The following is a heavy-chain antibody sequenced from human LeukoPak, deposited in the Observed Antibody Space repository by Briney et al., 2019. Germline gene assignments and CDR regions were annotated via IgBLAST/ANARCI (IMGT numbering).Heavy chain of an antibody. CDR3: AKDLGVLWFGEPPKNWFDP. CDR2: ISWDGGST. J-gene: IGHJ5*02. V-gene: IGHV3-43D*03. CDR1: GFTFDDYA. D-gene: IGHD3-10*01. Sequence: GGSLRLSCAASGFTFDDYAMHWVRQAPGKGLEWVSLISWDGGSTYYADSVKGRFTISRDNSKNTLYLQMNSLRAEDTAVYYCAKDLGVLWFGEPPKNWFDPWGQGTLVTVSS.